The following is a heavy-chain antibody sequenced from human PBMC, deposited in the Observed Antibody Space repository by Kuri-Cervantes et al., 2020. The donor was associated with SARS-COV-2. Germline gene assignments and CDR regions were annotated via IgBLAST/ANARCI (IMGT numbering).Heavy chain of an antibody. CDR1: GYTFTSYS. V-gene: IGHV1-18*01. J-gene: IGHJ5*02. Sequence: ASVKVSCKASGYTFTSYSISWVRQAPGQGLEWMGWISAYNGNTNYAQKLQGRVTMTTDTSTSTAYMELRSLRSDDTAVYYCARGHTSSSWDNWFDPWGQGTLVTVSS. CDR2: ISAYNGNT. D-gene: IGHD6-13*01. CDR3: ARGHTSSSWDNWFDP.